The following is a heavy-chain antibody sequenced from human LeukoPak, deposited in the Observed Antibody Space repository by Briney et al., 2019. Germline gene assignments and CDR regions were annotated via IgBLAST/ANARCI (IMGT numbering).Heavy chain of an antibody. CDR2: INRSGST. CDR3: ARRRWFDP. Sequence: PSETLSLTCAVYGGSLSGYYWSWIRQPPGKGLEWIGEINRSGSTNYNPSLKSRVTISVDTSKNQFSLKLSSVTAADTAVYYCARRRWFDPWGQGTLVIVSS. V-gene: IGHV4-34*01. CDR1: GGSLSGYY. J-gene: IGHJ5*02.